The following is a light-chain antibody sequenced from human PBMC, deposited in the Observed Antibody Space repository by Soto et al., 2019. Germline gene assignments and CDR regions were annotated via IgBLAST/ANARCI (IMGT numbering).Light chain of an antibody. V-gene: IGLV4-69*01. CDR3: QTGGTGIHVV. J-gene: IGLJ2*01. CDR2: LNSDGSH. CDR1: SGHSTYA. Sequence: QPVLTQSPSASASLGASVKLTCTLSSGHSTYAIAWHQQQPEKGPRYLMKLNSDGSHSKGDGIPDRFSGSSSGAERYLSISSLQSEDEAEYYCQTGGTGIHVVFGGGTKLTVL.